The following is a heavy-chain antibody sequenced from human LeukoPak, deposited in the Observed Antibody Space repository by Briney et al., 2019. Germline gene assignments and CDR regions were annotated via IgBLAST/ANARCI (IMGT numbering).Heavy chain of an antibody. V-gene: IGHV1-46*01. CDR3: ARDTRIAAAGGRSILRFDP. CDR2: INPSGGST. D-gene: IGHD6-13*01. CDR1: GYTFTSYY. J-gene: IGHJ5*02. Sequence: ASVKVSCKASGYTFTSYYMHWVRQAPGQGLEWMGIINPSGGSTTYAQKFQGRVTMTRDTSTSTVYMELSSLRSEDTAVYYCARDTRIAAAGGRSILRFDPWGQGTLVSVSS.